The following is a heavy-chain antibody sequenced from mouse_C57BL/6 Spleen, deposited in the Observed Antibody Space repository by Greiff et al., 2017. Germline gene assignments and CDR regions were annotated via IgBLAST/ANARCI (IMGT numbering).Heavy chain of an antibody. Sequence: QVQLQQPGAELVKPGASVKLSCKASGYTFTSYWMQWVKQRPGQGLEWIGEIDPSDSDTNYNQQFKGKATLTVYTSSSTAYMPLLSLTSEDSAVYDCARSGGFTTVVRYYFDYWGQGTTLTVSS. V-gene: IGHV1-50*01. D-gene: IGHD1-1*01. CDR1: GYTFTSYW. CDR2: IDPSDSDT. J-gene: IGHJ2*01. CDR3: ARSGGFTTVVRYYFDY.